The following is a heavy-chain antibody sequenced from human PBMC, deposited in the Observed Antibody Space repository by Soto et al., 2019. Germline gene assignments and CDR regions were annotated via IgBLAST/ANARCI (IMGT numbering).Heavy chain of an antibody. J-gene: IGHJ4*02. CDR1: GGSVSSGSSY. Sequence: SETLSLTCTVSGGSVSSGSSYWSWIRQSPGKGLEWIGEINHSGSTNYNPSLKSRVTISVDTSKNQFSLKLSSVTAADTAVYYCARGGTDTAMVHIFDYWGQGTLVTVSS. CDR2: INHSGST. D-gene: IGHD5-18*01. V-gene: IGHV4-61*01. CDR3: ARGGTDTAMVHIFDY.